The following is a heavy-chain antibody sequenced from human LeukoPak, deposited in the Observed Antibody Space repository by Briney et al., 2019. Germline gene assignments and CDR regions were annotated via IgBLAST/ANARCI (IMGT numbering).Heavy chain of an antibody. D-gene: IGHD3-9*01. V-gene: IGHV4-39*01. J-gene: IGHJ4*02. CDR1: GDYITTTNYY. Sequence: PSETLSLTCNVSGDYITTTNYYWAWIRQPPGKGLEWIASVFYSGTTYYNPSLKGRVVISMDTSRKQISLRLSSVTATDTAIYYCARRSRLYKHETTGYHDSWGQGTLVTVSS. CDR3: ARRSRLYKHETTGYHDS. CDR2: VFYSGTT.